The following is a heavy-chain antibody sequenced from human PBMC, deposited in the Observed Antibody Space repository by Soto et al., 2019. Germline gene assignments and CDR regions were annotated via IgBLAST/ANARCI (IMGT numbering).Heavy chain of an antibody. CDR3: ATYYTGSGSYYRFDS. Sequence: VQLVQSGAEVKSPGASVKVSCRSSGYSFTTYGFSWVRQAPGRGLKWMGYISGYGGITHYAEKFRGRVIMTTDTSTTTAYLDLRSLRSDDTAVYYCATYYTGSGSYYRFDSWGQGTLVTVSS. CDR2: ISGYGGIT. D-gene: IGHD3-10*01. CDR1: GYSFTTYG. J-gene: IGHJ4*02. V-gene: IGHV1-18*01.